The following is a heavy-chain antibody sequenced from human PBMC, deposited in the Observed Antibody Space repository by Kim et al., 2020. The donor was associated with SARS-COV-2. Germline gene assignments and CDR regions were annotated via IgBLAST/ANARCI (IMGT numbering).Heavy chain of an antibody. CDR1: GGSISSADYY. D-gene: IGHD5-12*01. V-gene: IGHV4-30-4*01. J-gene: IGHJ2*01. CDR3: ARVRSYSGYNWRFYWY. CDR2: IYYSGNT. Sequence: SETLSLTCTVSGGSISSADYYWAWIRQPPGKGLEYIGYIYYSGNTYYSPSLESRLTISLDTSKNQFSLKLNSMTHADTAIYYCARVRSYSGYNWRFYWY.